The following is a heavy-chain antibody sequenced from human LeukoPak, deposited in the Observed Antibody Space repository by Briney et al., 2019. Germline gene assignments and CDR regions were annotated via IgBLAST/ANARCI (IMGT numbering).Heavy chain of an antibody. D-gene: IGHD3-22*01. J-gene: IGHJ5*02. CDR2: IYTSGST. V-gene: IGHV4-61*02. Sequence: NASETLSLTCTVSGGSISSGSYYWSWIRQPAGKGLEWIGRIYTSGSTNYNPSLKSRVTISVDTSKNQFSLKLSSVTAADTAVYYCARDRTYYDSPWAGFDPWGQGTLVTVSS. CDR1: GGSISSGSYY. CDR3: ARDRTYYDSPWAGFDP.